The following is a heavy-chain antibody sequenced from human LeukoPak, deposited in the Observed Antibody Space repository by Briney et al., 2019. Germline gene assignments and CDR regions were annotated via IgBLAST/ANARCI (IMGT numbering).Heavy chain of an antibody. CDR1: GGSISSYY. CDR3: ARAKRSGSYYLDY. V-gene: IGHV4-59*01. CDR2: IYYSGST. Sequence: SETLSLICTVSGGSISSYYWSWIRQPPGKGLEWIGYIYYSGSTNYNPSLKSRVTISVDTSKNQFSLKLSSVTAADTAVYYCARAKRSGSYYLDYWGQGTLVTVSS. J-gene: IGHJ4*02. D-gene: IGHD1-26*01.